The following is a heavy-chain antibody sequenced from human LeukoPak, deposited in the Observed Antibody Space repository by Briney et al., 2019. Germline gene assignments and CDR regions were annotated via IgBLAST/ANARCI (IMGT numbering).Heavy chain of an antibody. CDR2: IKYDGSEK. CDR1: GFIFSSYW. D-gene: IGHD1-1*01. CDR3: AREPPRERWFDT. J-gene: IGHJ5*02. Sequence: PGGSLRLSCTASGFIFSSYWMSWVRQAPGKGLEWVANIKYDGSEKYYVDSVKGRFTISRDNAKNSLFLQMNSLRAEDTAVYYCAREPPRERWFDTWDQGTLVTVSS. V-gene: IGHV3-7*03.